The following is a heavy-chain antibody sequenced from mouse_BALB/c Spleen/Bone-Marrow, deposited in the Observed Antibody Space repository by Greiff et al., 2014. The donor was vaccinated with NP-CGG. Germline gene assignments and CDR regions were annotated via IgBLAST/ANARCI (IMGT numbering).Heavy chain of an antibody. V-gene: IGHV14-3*02. CDR2: IDPANGNS. D-gene: IGHD1-1*01. Sequence: EVKLVESGAELVKPGASVKLSCTASGFNIKDTYMHWVKQRPEQGLEWIGRIDPANGNSKYDPKFQGKATITADTSSNTAYLQLSSLTSEDTAVYYCAFITTVVEYNFDYWGQGTTLTVSS. CDR3: AFITTVVEYNFDY. CDR1: GFNIKDTY. J-gene: IGHJ2*01.